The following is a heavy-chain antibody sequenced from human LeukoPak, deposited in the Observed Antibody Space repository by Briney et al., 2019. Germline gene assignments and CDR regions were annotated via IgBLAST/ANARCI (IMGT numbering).Heavy chain of an antibody. CDR2: INQDGSQK. V-gene: IGHV3-7*01. D-gene: IGHD4-23*01. CDR1: GFPFKDY. Sequence: GGSLRLSCAASGFPFKDYMSWVRQAPGKGLEWVNKINQDGSQKYYVDSVKGRITSSRYNAKKSLYLQMDSLRVADTAVYHCARDGLPVAYDSWGQGTLVTVSS. CDR3: ARDGLPVAYDS. J-gene: IGHJ4*02.